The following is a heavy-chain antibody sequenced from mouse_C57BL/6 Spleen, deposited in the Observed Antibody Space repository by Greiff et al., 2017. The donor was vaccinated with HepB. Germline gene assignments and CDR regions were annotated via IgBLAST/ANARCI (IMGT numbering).Heavy chain of an antibody. V-gene: IGHV1-39*01. J-gene: IGHJ2*01. CDR1: GYSFTDYN. D-gene: IGHD1-1*01. Sequence: EVQLQQSGPELVKPGASVKISCKASGYSFTDYNMNWVKQSNGKSLEWIGVINPNYGTISYNQKFKGKATLTVDQSSSTAYMQLNSLTSEDSAVYYCARSLITTVVAPFDYWGQGTTLTVSS. CDR2: INPNYGTI. CDR3: ARSLITTVVAPFDY.